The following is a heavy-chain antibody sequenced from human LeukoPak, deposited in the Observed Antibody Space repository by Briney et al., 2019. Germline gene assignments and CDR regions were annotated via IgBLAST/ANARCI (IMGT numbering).Heavy chain of an antibody. CDR2: LYSGDTT. J-gene: IGHJ4*02. Sequence: QPGGSLRLSCVASGFTFSNYWMSWVRQAPGKGLEWVSVLYSGDTTQYTDSVKGRFTISRDNSKNTLHLQMNSLRAEDTAVYYCARAEQWLVFNYWGQGTLVTVSS. D-gene: IGHD6-19*01. V-gene: IGHV3-53*01. CDR3: ARAEQWLVFNY. CDR1: GFTFSNYW.